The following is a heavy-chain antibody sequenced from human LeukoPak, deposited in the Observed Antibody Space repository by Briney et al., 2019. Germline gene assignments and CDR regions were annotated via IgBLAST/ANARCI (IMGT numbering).Heavy chain of an antibody. CDR1: GFTFSSYW. CDR2: IKQDGSEK. D-gene: IGHD3-10*01. V-gene: IGHV3-7*01. CDR3: ARERLLWFGELLLSYYMDV. J-gene: IGHJ6*03. Sequence: PGGSLRLSCAASGFTFSSYWMSWVRQAPGKGLEWVANIKQDGSEKYYVDSVKGRFTISRDNAKNSLYLQMNSLRAEDTAVYYCARERLLWFGELLLSYYMDVWGKGTTVTISS.